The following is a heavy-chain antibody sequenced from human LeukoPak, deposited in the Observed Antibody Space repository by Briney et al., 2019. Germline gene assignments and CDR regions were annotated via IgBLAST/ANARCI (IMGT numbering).Heavy chain of an antibody. CDR2: INHSGST. CDR3: ARVGADGSGFLFDY. J-gene: IGHJ4*02. Sequence: SETLSVTCAVYGGSFRGYYWSWLRQPPGKGLEWIGEINHSGSTNYNPSLESCVNISVDTSKNQFSLKLSSVTAADAAVYYCARVGADGSGFLFDYWGQGTLVTVSS. CDR1: GGSFRGYY. V-gene: IGHV4-34*01. D-gene: IGHD3-10*01.